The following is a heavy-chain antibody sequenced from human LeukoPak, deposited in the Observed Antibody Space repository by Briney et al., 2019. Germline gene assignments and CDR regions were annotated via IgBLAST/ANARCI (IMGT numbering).Heavy chain of an antibody. CDR1: GYTFTSYA. V-gene: IGHV1-3*01. CDR3: ARDIAVAAAEYFQH. J-gene: IGHJ1*01. D-gene: IGHD6-19*01. Sequence: ASVKVSCKASGYTFTSYAMHWVRQAPGQRLEWMGWINAGNGNTKYSQKFQGRVTITRDTSASTACMELSSLRSEDTAVYYCARDIAVAAAEYFQHWGQGTLVTVSS. CDR2: INAGNGNT.